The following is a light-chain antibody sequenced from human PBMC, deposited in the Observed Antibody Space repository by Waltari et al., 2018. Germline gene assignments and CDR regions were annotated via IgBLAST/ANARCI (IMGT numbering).Light chain of an antibody. CDR3: SSYTSSNTLG. Sequence: QSALTQPASVSGSPGQSITISCTGTSSHVGCYNYVSWYQQHPGKAPKLMIYAVTNRPSGVSNRFSGSKSGNTASLTISGLQAEDEADYYCSSYTSSNTLGFGTGTKVTVL. V-gene: IGLV2-14*03. CDR2: AVT. J-gene: IGLJ1*01. CDR1: SSHVGCYNY.